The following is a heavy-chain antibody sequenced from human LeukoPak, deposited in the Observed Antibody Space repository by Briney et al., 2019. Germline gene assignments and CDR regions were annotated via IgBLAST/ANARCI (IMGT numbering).Heavy chain of an antibody. D-gene: IGHD5-24*01. CDR2: IYSGGST. CDR1: RFTFSSYG. V-gene: IGHV3-53*04. CDR3: ARATLGRDGYNSDAFDI. Sequence: GRSLRLSCAASRFTFSSYGMHWVRQAPGKGLEWVSVIYSGGSTYYADSVKGRFTISRHNSKNTLYLQMNSLRAEDTAVYYCARATLGRDGYNSDAFDIWGQGTMVTVSS. J-gene: IGHJ3*02.